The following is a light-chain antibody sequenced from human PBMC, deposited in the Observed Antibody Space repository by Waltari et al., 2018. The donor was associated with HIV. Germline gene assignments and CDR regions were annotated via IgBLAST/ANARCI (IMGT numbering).Light chain of an antibody. Sequence: AIRMTQSPTPFSASTGDRVTITCRASQGISSYLAWYQQKPGKAPKLLIYGASTLQSGVPSRFSGSGSGTDFTLTISCLQSEDFATYYCQQYYTYPPTFGQGTKVEIK. CDR1: QGISSY. CDR3: QQYYTYPPT. J-gene: IGKJ1*01. V-gene: IGKV1-8*01. CDR2: GAS.